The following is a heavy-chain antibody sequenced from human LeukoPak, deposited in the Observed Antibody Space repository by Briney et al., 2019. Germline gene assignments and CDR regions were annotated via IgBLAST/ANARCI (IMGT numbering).Heavy chain of an antibody. Sequence: PGGSLRLSCAAPGFISSSYSMNWVRQAPGKGLGWVSYISSSSSTIYYADSVKDRFTISRDNAKNSLYLQMNSLRDEDTAVYYCARAVAAIWELNYYFDYWGQGTLVTVSS. CDR2: ISSSSSTI. V-gene: IGHV3-48*02. J-gene: IGHJ4*02. CDR3: ARAVAAIWELNYYFDY. D-gene: IGHD2-15*01. CDR1: GFISSSYS.